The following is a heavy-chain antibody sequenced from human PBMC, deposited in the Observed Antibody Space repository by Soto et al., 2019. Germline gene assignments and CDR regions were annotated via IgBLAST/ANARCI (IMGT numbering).Heavy chain of an antibody. J-gene: IGHJ4*02. Sequence: ETLSLTCTVSGGSISSSSYYWGWIRQPPGKGLEWIGSIYYSGSSNYNPCLKSGVTLSVHTSKNQFSLKLSSVTPADSAVYYCSRLSPHIAVAGIEFDYWGQGTLVTVSS. D-gene: IGHD6-19*01. V-gene: IGHV4-39*07. CDR3: SRLSPHIAVAGIEFDY. CDR2: IYYSGSS. CDR1: GGSISSSSYY.